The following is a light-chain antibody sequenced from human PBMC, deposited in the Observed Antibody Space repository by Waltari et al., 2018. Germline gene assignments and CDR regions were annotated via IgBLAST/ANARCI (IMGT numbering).Light chain of an antibody. J-gene: IGLJ2*01. CDR3: CSYAGSSISV. Sequence: QSALTQPASVSGSPGQSITISCTGTSCDAGSYNLVSWYQQHPGKAPKLMIYEGSKRPSGVSNRFSGSKSGNTASLTISGLQAEDEADYYCCSYAGSSISVFGGGTKLTVL. V-gene: IGLV2-23*01. CDR1: SCDAGSYNL. CDR2: EGS.